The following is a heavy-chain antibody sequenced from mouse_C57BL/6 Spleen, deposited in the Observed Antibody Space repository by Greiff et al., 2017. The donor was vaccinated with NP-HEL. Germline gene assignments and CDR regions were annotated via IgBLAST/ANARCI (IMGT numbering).Heavy chain of an antibody. J-gene: IGHJ1*03. CDR3: ARERDGYSWYFDV. Sequence: QVQLQQSGPELVKPGASVKISCKASGYAFSSSWMNWVKQRPGKGLEWIGRIYPGDGDTNYNGKFKGKATLTADKSSSTAYMQLSSLTSEDSAVYFCARERDGYSWYFDVWGTGTTVTVSS. CDR2: IYPGDGDT. CDR1: GYAFSSSW. V-gene: IGHV1-82*01. D-gene: IGHD2-3*01.